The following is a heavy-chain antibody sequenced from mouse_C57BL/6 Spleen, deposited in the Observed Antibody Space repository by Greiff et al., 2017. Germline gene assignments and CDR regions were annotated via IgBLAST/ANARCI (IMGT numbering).Heavy chain of an antibody. J-gene: IGHJ2*01. CDR2: IYPGSGST. V-gene: IGHV1-55*01. CDR3: ARSAIYYYGSSGY. Sequence: VQLQQSGAELVKPGASVKMSCKASGYTFTSYWITWVKQRPGQGLEWIGDIYPGSGSTNYNEKFKSKATLTVDTSSSTAYMQLSSLTSEDAAVYYCARSAIYYYGSSGYWGQGTTLTVSS. CDR1: GYTFTSYW. D-gene: IGHD1-1*01.